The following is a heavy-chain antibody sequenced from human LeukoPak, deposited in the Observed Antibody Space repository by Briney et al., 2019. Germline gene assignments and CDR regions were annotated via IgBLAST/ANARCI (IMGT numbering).Heavy chain of an antibody. J-gene: IGHJ6*03. CDR1: GYTFTGYY. V-gene: IGHV1-2*02. CDR2: INPNSGGT. D-gene: IGHD6-6*01. CDR3: AGGIGDSSSSHYYYYYMDV. Sequence: GASVKVSCKASGYTFTGYYMHWVRQAPGQGLEWMGWINPNSGGTNYAQKFQGRVTTTRDTSISTAYMELSRLRSDDTAVYYCAGGIGDSSSSHYYYYYMDVWGKGTTVTVSS.